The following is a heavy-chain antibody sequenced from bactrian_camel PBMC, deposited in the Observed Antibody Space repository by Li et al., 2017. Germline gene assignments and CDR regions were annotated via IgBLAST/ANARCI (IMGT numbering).Heavy chain of an antibody. V-gene: IGHV3S40*01. CDR3: AAERARFGGSWCQQRYEYTY. CDR2: ISAGGETT. CDR1: GFTFSNYG. J-gene: IGHJ4*01. Sequence: VQLVESGGGLVQPGGSLRLSCAVSGFTFSNYGMMWVRQAPGKGLEWVSVISAGGETTGYSDSVKGRFTNSQDDAESILYLQMNSLQPEDTAMYYCAAERARFGGSWCQQRYEYTYWGQGTQVTVS. D-gene: IGHD6*01.